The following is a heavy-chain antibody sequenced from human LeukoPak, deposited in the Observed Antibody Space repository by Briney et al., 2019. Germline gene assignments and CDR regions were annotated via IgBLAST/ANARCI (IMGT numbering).Heavy chain of an antibody. CDR3: AKTAAPGRDSNWFDL. V-gene: IGHV3-30*04. J-gene: IGHJ5*02. Sequence: GRSLRLSCAASGFTFSSYAMHWVRQAPGKGLEWVAVISYDGSNKYYADSVKGRFTISRDNSKNTLYLQMNSLRVEDTAVYYCAKTAAPGRDSNWFDLWGQGALVTASS. CDR1: GFTFSSYA. CDR2: ISYDGSNK. D-gene: IGHD6-13*01.